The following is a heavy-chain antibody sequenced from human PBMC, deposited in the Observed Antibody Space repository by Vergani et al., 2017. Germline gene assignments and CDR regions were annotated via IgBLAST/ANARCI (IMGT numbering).Heavy chain of an antibody. CDR3: ARGGYYGSGSYPDDY. J-gene: IGHJ4*02. CDR2: IYYSGST. D-gene: IGHD3-10*01. Sequence: QVQLQESGPGLVKPSETLSLTCTVSGGSISSYYWSRIRQPPGKGLEWIGYIYYSGSTNYNPSLKSRVTISVDTSKNQFSLKLSSVTAADTAVYYCARGGYYGSGSYPDDYWGQGTLVTVSS. CDR1: GGSISSYY. V-gene: IGHV4-59*01.